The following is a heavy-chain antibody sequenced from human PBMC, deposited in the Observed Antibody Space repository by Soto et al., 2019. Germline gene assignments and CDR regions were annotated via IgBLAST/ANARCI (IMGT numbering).Heavy chain of an antibody. CDR3: ATRGDDFRSGYYTGIGYFDY. J-gene: IGHJ4*02. CDR2: IYYSGST. D-gene: IGHD3-3*01. Sequence: SETLSLTXTVSGGSISSGGYYWSWIRQHPGKGLEWIGYIYYSGSTYYNPSLKSRVTISVDTSKNQFSLKLSSVTAADTAVYYCATRGDDFRSGYYTGIGYFDYWGQGTLVTVSS. V-gene: IGHV4-31*02. CDR1: GGSISSGGYY.